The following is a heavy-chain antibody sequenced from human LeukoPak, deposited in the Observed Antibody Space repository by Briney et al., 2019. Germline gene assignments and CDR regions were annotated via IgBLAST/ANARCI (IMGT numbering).Heavy chain of an antibody. CDR2: ISASNGKT. CDR1: GYTFTSYG. V-gene: IGHV1-18*01. CDR3: ARDHRDYYGSGSYHPDFDY. D-gene: IGHD3-10*01. J-gene: IGHJ4*02. Sequence: ASVKFSCKASGYTFTSYGISWVRQAPGQGLEWMGWISASNGKTNYAQKLQGRVTMTTDTSTSTAYMELRSLRSDDTAVYYCARDHRDYYGSGSYHPDFDYWGQGTLVTVSS.